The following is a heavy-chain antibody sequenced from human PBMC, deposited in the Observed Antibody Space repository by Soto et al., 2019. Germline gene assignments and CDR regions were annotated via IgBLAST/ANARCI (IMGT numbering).Heavy chain of an antibody. Sequence: PGGSLRLSCAASGFTFSSYAMSWVRQAPGKGLEWVSAISGGGGSTYYADSVKGRFTISRDNSKNTLYLQMNSLRAEDTAVYYSAKVGGYSYGYKFPHNSPYYFDYWGQGTLVTVSS. CDR1: GFTFSSYA. D-gene: IGHD5-18*01. V-gene: IGHV3-23*01. J-gene: IGHJ4*02. CDR2: ISGGGGST. CDR3: AKVGGYSYGYKFPHNSPYYFDY.